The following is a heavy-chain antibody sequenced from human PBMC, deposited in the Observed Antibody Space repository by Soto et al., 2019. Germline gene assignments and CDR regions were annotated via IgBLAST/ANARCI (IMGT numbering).Heavy chain of an antibody. V-gene: IGHV3-23*01. D-gene: IGHD2-15*01. CDR2: MSGSGGTT. CDR3: AKDPVGYAGY. CDR1: GVTFSSYA. J-gene: IGHJ4*02. Sequence: EVQLLESGGGLVQPGGSMRLSCAASGVTFSSYAMSWVLQAPGKGLEWVSAMSGSGGTTYYADSVKGRFNSSSYNSKNKLYLQMYSLRAEYTAVYYCAKDPVGYAGYCGQGSLETVSS.